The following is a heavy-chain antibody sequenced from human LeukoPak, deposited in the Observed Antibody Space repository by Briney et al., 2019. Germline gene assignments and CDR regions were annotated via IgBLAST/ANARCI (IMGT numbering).Heavy chain of an antibody. V-gene: IGHV4-59*01. D-gene: IGHD6-13*01. CDR2: IYYSGST. J-gene: IGHJ3*02. Sequence: SETLSLTCTVSGGSLSSYYWSWIRQPPGKGREWIGYIYYSGSTNYNPSLKSRVTISVDTSKNQFSLKLSSVTAADTAVYSCARDAAADAFDIWGQGTMVTVSS. CDR1: GGSLSSYY. CDR3: ARDAAADAFDI.